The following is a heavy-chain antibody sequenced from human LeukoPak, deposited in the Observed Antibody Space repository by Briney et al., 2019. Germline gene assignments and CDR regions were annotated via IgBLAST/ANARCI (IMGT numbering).Heavy chain of an antibody. CDR3: AKSDSSSYYPAIDY. D-gene: IGHD3-22*01. V-gene: IGHV3-30*18. CDR2: ISYDGSNK. J-gene: IGHJ4*01. CDR1: GFTFSSYA. Sequence: HSGGSLRLSCAVAGFTFSSYAMSWVRQAPGEGREWVGVISYDGSNKYYADSMKTRSTTYRHNSKNTMYLQMNRLRAEDTAVYYCAKSDSSSYYPAIDYWGHGTLVTVSS.